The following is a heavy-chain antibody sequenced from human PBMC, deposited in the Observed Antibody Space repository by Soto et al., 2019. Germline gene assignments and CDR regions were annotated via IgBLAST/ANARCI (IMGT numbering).Heavy chain of an antibody. Sequence: GGSLRLSCAASGFTFSSYSMNWVRQAPGKGLEWVSYISSSSSTIYYADSVKGRFTISRDNAKNSLYLQMNSLRAEDTAVYYCANYGDYSDYWGQGTLVTVSS. CDR1: GFTFSSYS. CDR3: ANYGDYSDY. J-gene: IGHJ4*02. CDR2: ISSSSSTI. D-gene: IGHD4-17*01. V-gene: IGHV3-48*01.